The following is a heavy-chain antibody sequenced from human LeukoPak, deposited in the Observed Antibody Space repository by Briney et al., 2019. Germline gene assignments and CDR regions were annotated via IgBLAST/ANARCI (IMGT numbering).Heavy chain of an antibody. CDR3: ARGDPNCSSTSCPSGYYYYYMDV. D-gene: IGHD2-2*01. V-gene: IGHV4-30-4*08. Sequence: PSETLSLTCTVSGGSISSGDYYWSWIRQPPGKGLEWIGYIYYSGSTYYNPSLKSRVTISVDTSKNQFSLKLSSVTAADTAVYYCARGDPNCSSTSCPSGYYYYYMDVWGKGTTVTVSS. CDR1: GGSISSGDYY. CDR2: IYYSGST. J-gene: IGHJ6*03.